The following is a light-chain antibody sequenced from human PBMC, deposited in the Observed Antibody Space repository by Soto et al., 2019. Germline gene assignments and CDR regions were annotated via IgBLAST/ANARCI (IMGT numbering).Light chain of an antibody. CDR3: QQYNSYSIT. CDR1: QSISSW. CDR2: DAS. V-gene: IGKV1-5*01. J-gene: IGKJ5*01. Sequence: DIQMTQSPSTLSASVGDRVTITCRASQSISSWLAWYQQKPGKAPKLLIYDASSLESGVPSRFSGSGSGTEITLTISSLQADDFATYYCQQYNSYSITIGHGTRLEIK.